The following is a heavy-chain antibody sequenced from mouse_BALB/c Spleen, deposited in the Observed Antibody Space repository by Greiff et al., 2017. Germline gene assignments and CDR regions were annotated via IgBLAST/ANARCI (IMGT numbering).Heavy chain of an antibody. CDR2: IYPGDGDT. J-gene: IGHJ2*01. CDR1: GYTFTSYW. V-gene: IGHV1-87*01. D-gene: IGHD1-1*01. Sequence: QVQLQQSGAELARPGASVKLSCKASGYTFTSYWMQWVKQRPGQGLEWIGAIYPGDGDTRYTQKFKGKATLTADKSSSTAYMQLSSLASEDSAVYDCARLGNYGYLDYWGQGTTLTVSS. CDR3: ARLGNYGYLDY.